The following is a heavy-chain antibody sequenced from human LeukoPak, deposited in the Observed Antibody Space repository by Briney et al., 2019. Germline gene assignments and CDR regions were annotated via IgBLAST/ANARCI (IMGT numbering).Heavy chain of an antibody. Sequence: SQTLSLTCAISGDSVSSNSAAWKWIRQSPSRGLEWLGRTYYRSKWYNDYAVSVKSRITINPDTSKNQFSLQLNTVTPEDTAVYYCARDPRIAAAVPRGAFDIWGQGTMVTVSS. CDR3: ARDPRIAAAVPRGAFDI. D-gene: IGHD6-13*01. J-gene: IGHJ3*02. CDR2: TYYRSKWYN. V-gene: IGHV6-1*01. CDR1: GDSVSSNSAA.